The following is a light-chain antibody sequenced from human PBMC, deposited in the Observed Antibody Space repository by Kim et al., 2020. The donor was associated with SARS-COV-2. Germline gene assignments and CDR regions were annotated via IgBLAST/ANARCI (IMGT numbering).Light chain of an antibody. CDR1: SSYIGGYDY. Sequence: QSALTQPPSASGSPGQSVTISCTGTSSYIGGYDYVSWYQQHPGKAPKLMISEVTKRPSGVPDRFSASKSGNTASLTVSGLQAEDEADYYCSSYAGSNSPVVFCGGTQLTVL. CDR3: SSYAGSNSPVV. J-gene: IGLJ2*01. V-gene: IGLV2-8*01. CDR2: EVT.